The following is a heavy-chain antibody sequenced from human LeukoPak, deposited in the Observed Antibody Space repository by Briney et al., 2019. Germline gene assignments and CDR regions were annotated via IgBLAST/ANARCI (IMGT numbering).Heavy chain of an antibody. CDR2: ISSSSSSYI. Sequence: PGGSLRLSCAASGFTFSSYSMNWVRQAPGKGLEWVSSISSSSSSYIYYADSVKGRFTISRDNAKNSLYLQMNSLRAEDTAVYYCARDFGVGLPSAFDIWGQGTMVTVSS. J-gene: IGHJ3*02. D-gene: IGHD2-21*02. CDR3: ARDFGVGLPSAFDI. V-gene: IGHV3-21*01. CDR1: GFTFSSYS.